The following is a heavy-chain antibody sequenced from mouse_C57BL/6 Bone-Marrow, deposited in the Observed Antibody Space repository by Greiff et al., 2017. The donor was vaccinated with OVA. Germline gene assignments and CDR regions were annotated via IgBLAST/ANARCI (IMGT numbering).Heavy chain of an antibody. Sequence: VQLVESGAELVRPGASVKLSCKASGYTFTDYYINWVKQRPGQGLEWIARIYPGSGNTYYNEKFKGKATLTAEKSSSTAYMQLSSLTSEDSAVYFGARDPHYYGSSTWYFDVWGTGTTVTVSS. CDR1: GYTFTDYY. J-gene: IGHJ1*03. CDR3: ARDPHYYGSSTWYFDV. CDR2: IYPGSGNT. D-gene: IGHD1-1*01. V-gene: IGHV1-76*01.